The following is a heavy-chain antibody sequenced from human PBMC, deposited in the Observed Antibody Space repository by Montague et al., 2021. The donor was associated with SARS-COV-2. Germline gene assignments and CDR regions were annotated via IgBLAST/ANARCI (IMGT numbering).Heavy chain of an antibody. CDR1: GYTLTELS. V-gene: IGHV1-24*01. CDR2: FDPEDGET. Sequence: SVKVSCKVSGYTLTELSMHWVRQAPGKGLEWMGGFDPEDGETIYAQKFQGGVTMTEDTSTDAAYMELSSLRSEDTAVYYCATTRDVVTARGYMDVWGKGTTVTVSS. D-gene: IGHD5-18*01. J-gene: IGHJ6*03. CDR3: ATTRDVVTARGYMDV.